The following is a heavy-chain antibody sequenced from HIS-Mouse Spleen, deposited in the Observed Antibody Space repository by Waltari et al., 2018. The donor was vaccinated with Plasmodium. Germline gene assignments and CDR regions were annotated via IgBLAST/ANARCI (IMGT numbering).Heavy chain of an antibody. CDR2: ISYDGSNK. Sequence: QVQLVESGGGVVQPVRSLRLSCSASGFTFRSYGMHWVRQAPGKGLEWVAVISYDGSNKYYADSVKGRFTISRDNSKNTLYLQMNSLRAEDTAVYYCAKDRRSSSWYVDYWGQGTLVTVSS. V-gene: IGHV3-30*18. CDR3: AKDRRSSSWYVDY. CDR1: GFTFRSYG. D-gene: IGHD6-13*01. J-gene: IGHJ4*02.